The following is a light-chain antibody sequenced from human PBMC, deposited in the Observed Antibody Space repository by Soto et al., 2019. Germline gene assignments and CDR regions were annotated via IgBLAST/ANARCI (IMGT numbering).Light chain of an antibody. V-gene: IGKV3-20*01. Sequence: VSTQSPGTLSLPPGERATLFCRAGQSVSSSDLAWYQQKPDQAPRLLIYGASSRATGIPDRFSGSGSGTDFTLTISSLEPEDVAVYYCQHYRNSPLTFGGGTKVDIK. CDR3: QHYRNSPLT. J-gene: IGKJ4*01. CDR1: QSVSSSD. CDR2: GAS.